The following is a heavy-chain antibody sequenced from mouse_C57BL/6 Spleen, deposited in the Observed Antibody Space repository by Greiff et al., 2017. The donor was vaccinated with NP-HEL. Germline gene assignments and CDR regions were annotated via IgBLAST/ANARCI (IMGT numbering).Heavy chain of an antibody. CDR1: GFNFKNTY. CDR2: IDPANGNT. D-gene: IGHD1-1*02. V-gene: IGHV14-3*01. Sequence: VQLQQSVAELVRPGASVKLSCTASGFNFKNTYMHWVKQRPEQGLEWIGRIDPANGNTKYAPKFQGKATINADTSSNTAYLQLSSLTSEDTAIYYCARGGADYWGQGTTLTVSS. J-gene: IGHJ2*01. CDR3: ARGGADY.